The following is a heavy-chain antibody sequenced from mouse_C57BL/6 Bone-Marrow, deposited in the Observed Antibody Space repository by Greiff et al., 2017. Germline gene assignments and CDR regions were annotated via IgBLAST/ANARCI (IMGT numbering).Heavy chain of an antibody. V-gene: IGHV5-17*01. CDR2: ISSGSSTI. CDR3: ARRRLGPYYAMDY. D-gene: IGHD4-1*01. Sequence: VQGVEPGGGLVKPGGSLKLSCAASGFTFSDYGMHWVRQAPEKGLEWVAYISSGSSTIYYADTVKGRFTISRDNAKNTLFLQMTSLRSEDTAMYYCARRRLGPYYAMDYWGQGTSVTVSS. CDR1: GFTFSDYG. J-gene: IGHJ4*01.